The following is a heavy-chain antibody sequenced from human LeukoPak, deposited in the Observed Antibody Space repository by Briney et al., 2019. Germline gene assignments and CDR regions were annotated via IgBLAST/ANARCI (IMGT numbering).Heavy chain of an antibody. CDR1: GGSISSGGYY. D-gene: IGHD3-16*02. CDR3: ARDRPNMITFGGVIVSGPYYFDY. J-gene: IGHJ4*02. CDR2: IYYSGST. Sequence: SETLSLTCTVSGGSISSGGYYWSWIRQHPGKGLEWIGYIYYSGSTYYNPSLKSRVTISVDTSKNQFSLKLSSVTAADTAVYYCARDRPNMITFGGVIVSGPYYFDYWGQGTLVTVSS. V-gene: IGHV4-31*03.